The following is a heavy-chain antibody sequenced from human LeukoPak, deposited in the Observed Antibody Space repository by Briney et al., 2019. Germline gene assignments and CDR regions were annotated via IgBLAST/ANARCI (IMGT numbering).Heavy chain of an antibody. J-gene: IGHJ4*02. CDR3: ARGSKAAPGTFDY. D-gene: IGHD6-13*01. CDR1: GGSISSYY. CDR2: IYYTGST. Sequence: SETLSLTCTVSGGSISSYYWSWIRQPPGKGLEWIGYIYYTGSTGYNPSLKSRVAIPVDTSKNQFSLKLSSVTAADTAVYYCARGSKAAPGTFDYWGQGTLVTVSS. V-gene: IGHV4-59*01.